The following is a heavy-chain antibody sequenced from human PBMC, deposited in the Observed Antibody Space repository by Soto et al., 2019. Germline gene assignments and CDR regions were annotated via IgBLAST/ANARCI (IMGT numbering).Heavy chain of an antibody. CDR1: GYTFTSYY. J-gene: IGHJ6*02. CDR2: INPSGGNT. D-gene: IGHD1-26*01. V-gene: IGHV1-46*01. CDR3: AFQEWDYYHGMDV. Sequence: GASVKVSCKASGYTFTSYYMHWVRQAPGQGLEWMGIINPSGGNTNYAQKLQGRVTMTTDTSTSTAYMELRSLRSDDTAVYYCAFQEWDYYHGMDVWGQGTTVTVS.